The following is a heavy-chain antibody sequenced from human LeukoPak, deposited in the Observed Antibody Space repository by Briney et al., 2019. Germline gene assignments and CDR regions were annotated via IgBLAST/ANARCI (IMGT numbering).Heavy chain of an antibody. Sequence: GESLQISCKGSGYSFTSYWIGWVRQVPGKGLEWMGIIYPGDSDTRYSPSFQRQLTISADNSISTAYLQWSSLKASDTAMYYCARPFMYYYDSSGYPGDYWGQGTLVTVSS. CDR3: ARPFMYYYDSSGYPGDY. CDR2: IYPGDSDT. V-gene: IGHV5-51*01. J-gene: IGHJ4*02. CDR1: GYSFTSYW. D-gene: IGHD3-22*01.